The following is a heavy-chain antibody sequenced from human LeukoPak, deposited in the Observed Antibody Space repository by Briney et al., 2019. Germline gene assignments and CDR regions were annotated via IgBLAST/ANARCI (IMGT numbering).Heavy chain of an antibody. J-gene: IGHJ4*02. Sequence: SETLSLTCTVSGGSISSYYWSWIRQPSGKGLEWIGYIHYSGSTNYNPSLKSRVTISVDTSKNQFSLKLSSVTAADTAVYYCARETGEQFDYWGQGTLVTVSS. V-gene: IGHV4-59*01. CDR1: GGSISSYY. CDR2: IHYSGST. D-gene: IGHD7-27*01. CDR3: ARETGEQFDY.